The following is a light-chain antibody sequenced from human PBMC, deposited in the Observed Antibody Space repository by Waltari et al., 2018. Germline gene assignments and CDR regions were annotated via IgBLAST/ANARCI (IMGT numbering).Light chain of an antibody. Sequence: AIRMTPSPSSFSASTGDRVTITCRASQGISSYLAWYQQKPGKVPKLLIYAASTLQSGVPSRFSGSGSGTEFTLTISCLQSEDFATYYCQQYYSYPRFTFGPGTKVDIK. J-gene: IGKJ3*01. CDR2: AAS. V-gene: IGKV1-8*01. CDR1: QGISSY. CDR3: QQYYSYPRFT.